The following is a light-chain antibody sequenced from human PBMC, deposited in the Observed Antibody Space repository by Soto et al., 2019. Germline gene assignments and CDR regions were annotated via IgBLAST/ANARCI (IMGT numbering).Light chain of an antibody. CDR3: QLYGSSLLT. Sequence: DIVMTQSPATLSVAPGERVTFSCRASQGVSRKLAWYQHKPGQAPRLLIYSASSRATGIPDRFSGSGSGTDFTLTISRLEPEDFAVYYCQLYGSSLLTFGGGTKVEIK. V-gene: IGKV3-20*01. CDR1: QGVSRK. CDR2: SAS. J-gene: IGKJ4*01.